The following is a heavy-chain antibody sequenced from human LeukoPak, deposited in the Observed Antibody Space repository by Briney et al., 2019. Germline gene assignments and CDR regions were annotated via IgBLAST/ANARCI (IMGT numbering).Heavy chain of an antibody. CDR3: AREGVAGFDY. CDR1: GFTFSDYY. D-gene: IGHD6-19*01. Sequence: GGSLRLSCAASGFTFSDYYLSWIRQAPGKGLEWVSYTSSSASTINYADFVRGRFTISRDNAKNSLYLQMNSLRAEDTAVYYCAREGVAGFDYWGQGTLVTVSS. CDR2: TSSSASTI. V-gene: IGHV3-11*04. J-gene: IGHJ4*02.